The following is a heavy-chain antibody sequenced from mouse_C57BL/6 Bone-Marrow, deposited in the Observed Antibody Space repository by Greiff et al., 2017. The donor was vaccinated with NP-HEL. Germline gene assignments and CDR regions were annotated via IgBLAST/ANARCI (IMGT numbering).Heavy chain of an antibody. CDR1: GFTFSSYA. CDR3: ARVTAIVEFDY. D-gene: IGHD1-1*01. CDR2: ISDGGSYT. J-gene: IGHJ2*03. V-gene: IGHV5-4*03. Sequence: EVKLMESGGGLVKPGGSLKLSCAASGFTFSSYAMSWVRQTPEKRLEWVATISDGGSYTYYPDNVKGRGTFSRDNAKNNLYLQMSQLKSKDTAVYYCARVTAIVEFDYWGRGKGITVS.